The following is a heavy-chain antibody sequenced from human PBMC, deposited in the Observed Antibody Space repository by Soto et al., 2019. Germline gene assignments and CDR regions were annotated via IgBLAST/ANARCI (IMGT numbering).Heavy chain of an antibody. CDR1: GFTFRDYG. CDR3: AKGWVGGSNKYYFEY. CDR2: IAHHGLKE. Sequence: QVQLVESGGGEVRPGRSLRLSCVASGFTFRDYGMHWVRQAPGKGLEWVAGIAHHGLKEHYADSVKGRFIISRDKSKKTVDLQLNSLRGDDTAVYYCAKGWVGGSNKYYFEYWGQGTLVTVSS. J-gene: IGHJ4*02. V-gene: IGHV3-30*18. D-gene: IGHD1-26*01.